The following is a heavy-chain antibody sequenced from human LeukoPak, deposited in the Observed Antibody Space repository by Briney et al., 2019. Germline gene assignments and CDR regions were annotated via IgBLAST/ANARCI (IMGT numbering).Heavy chain of an antibody. V-gene: IGHV4-59*01. CDR2: MYYSGST. J-gene: IGHJ6*02. CDR3: ARAQVDYNKGPGSQGYYSYGMDV. Sequence: PSETLSLTCSVSGGSISSYYWNWIRQPPGKGLEWVGYMYYSGSTNYNPSLKSRVTISIDTSKNQFSLKLSSVTAADTAVYYCARAQVDYNKGPGSQGYYSYGMDVWGQGTTVTVSS. CDR1: GGSISSYY. D-gene: IGHD4-11*01.